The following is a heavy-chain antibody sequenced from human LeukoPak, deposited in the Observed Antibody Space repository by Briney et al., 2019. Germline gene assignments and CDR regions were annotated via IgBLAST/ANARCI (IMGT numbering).Heavy chain of an antibody. J-gene: IGHJ5*02. V-gene: IGHV1-69*13. D-gene: IGHD1-7*01. CDR3: ARDWGGLEVLGRNNWFDP. Sequence: GASVKVSCKASGGTFSSYAISWVRQAPGQGLEWMGGIIPIFGTANYAQKFQGRVTITADESTSTAYMELRSLRSDDTAVYYCARDWGGLEVLGRNNWFDPWGQGTLVTVSS. CDR1: GGTFSSYA. CDR2: IIPIFGTA.